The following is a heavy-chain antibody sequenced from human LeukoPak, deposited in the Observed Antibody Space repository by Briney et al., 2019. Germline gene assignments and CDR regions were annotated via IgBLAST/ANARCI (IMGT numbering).Heavy chain of an antibody. CDR1: GGSISSSSYY. D-gene: IGHD4-17*01. V-gene: IGHV4-39*07. J-gene: IGHJ6*03. CDR2: IYYSGST. Sequence: KPSETLSLTCTVSGGSISSSSYYWGWIRQPPGKGLEWIGSIYYSGSTYYNPSLKSRVTISVDTSKNQFSLKLSSVTAADTAVYYCAREHGDGEYYYYYMDVWGKGTTVTVSS. CDR3: AREHGDGEYYYYYMDV.